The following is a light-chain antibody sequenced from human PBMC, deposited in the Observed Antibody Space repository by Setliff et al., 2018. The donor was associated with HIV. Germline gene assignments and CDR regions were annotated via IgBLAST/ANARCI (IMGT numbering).Light chain of an antibody. CDR3: CSYTDTTTLYV. V-gene: IGLV2-14*02. CDR1: SSDVGSYNL. CDR2: EVS. Sequence: QSALAQPASVSGSPGQSITISCTGTSSDVGSYNLVSWYQQYPGKAPKLMIYEVSKRPSGVSNRLSGSKSGNTASLTISGLQAEDEADYYCCSYTDTTTLYVFGTGTKVTVL. J-gene: IGLJ1*01.